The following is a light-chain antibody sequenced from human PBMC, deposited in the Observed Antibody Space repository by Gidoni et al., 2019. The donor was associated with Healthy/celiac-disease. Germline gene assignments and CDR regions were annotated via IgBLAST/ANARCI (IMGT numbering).Light chain of an antibody. CDR1: SSDVGGYNN. J-gene: IGLJ1*01. Sequence: QSALTQPASVSGSPGQSITLSCTGTSSDVGGYNNVSWYQQHPGKAPKLMIYAVSNRPSGVSNRFSGSKSGNTASLTISGLQAEDEADYYCSSYTSSSPYVFGTGTKVTVL. V-gene: IGLV2-14*01. CDR2: AVS. CDR3: SSYTSSSPYV.